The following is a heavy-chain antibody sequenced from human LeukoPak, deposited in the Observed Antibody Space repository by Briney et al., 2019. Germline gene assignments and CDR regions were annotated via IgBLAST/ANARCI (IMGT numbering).Heavy chain of an antibody. CDR2: SDPSDSYT. CDR1: GYIFTNYW. V-gene: IGHV5-10-1*01. CDR3: ARVIHLGELSLYDY. D-gene: IGHD3-16*02. J-gene: IGHJ4*02. Sequence: VESLKISCKGSGYIFTNYWISWVRQMPGKGLEWMGRSDPSDSYTNYSPSFQGHVTISADKSISTAYLQWSSLKASDTAMYYCARVIHLGELSLYDYWGQGTLVTVSS.